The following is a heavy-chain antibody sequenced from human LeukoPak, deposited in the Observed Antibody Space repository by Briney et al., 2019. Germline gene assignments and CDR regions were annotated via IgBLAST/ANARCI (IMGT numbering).Heavy chain of an antibody. CDR3: ARAGTAMAYYYYGMDV. CDR2: IYYSGST. J-gene: IGHJ6*02. Sequence: SETLSLTCTVSGGSISSYYWSWIRQPPGKGLEWIEYIYYSGSTNYNPSLKSRVTISVDTSKNQFSLKLSSVTAADTAVYYCARAGTAMAYYYYGMDVWGQGTTVTVSS. D-gene: IGHD5-18*01. V-gene: IGHV4-59*01. CDR1: GGSISSYY.